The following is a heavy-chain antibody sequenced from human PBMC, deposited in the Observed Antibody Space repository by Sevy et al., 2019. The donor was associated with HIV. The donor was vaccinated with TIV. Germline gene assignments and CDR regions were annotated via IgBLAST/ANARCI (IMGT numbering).Heavy chain of an antibody. CDR1: GFSLNTSGVG. V-gene: IGHV2-5*02. CDR2: VFWDDEK. Sequence: SGPTLVKPAQTLTLTCSFSGFSLNTSGVGVGWIRLPPGKALEWLALVFWDDEKRYSPPLKNRLTITKDTSKNQVVLTMTNMDPVDTATYYCARFLKGDYTNYFDSWDQGSLVTVS. CDR3: ARFLKGDYTNYFDS. J-gene: IGHJ4*02. D-gene: IGHD4-4*01.